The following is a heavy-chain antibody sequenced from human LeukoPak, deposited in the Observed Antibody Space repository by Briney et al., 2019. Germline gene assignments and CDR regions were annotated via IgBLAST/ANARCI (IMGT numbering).Heavy chain of an antibody. CDR3: ASCSPYSSGCKLDY. CDR1: GGSISSGGYS. D-gene: IGHD6-19*01. Sequence: PSQTLSLTCAVSGGSISSGGYSWSWIRQPPGKGLEWIGYIYFSGSTYYNPSLKSRVTISVDTSKNQFSLKLSSVTAADTAVYYCASCSPYSSGCKLDYWGQGTLVTVSS. J-gene: IGHJ4*02. V-gene: IGHV4-30-4*07. CDR2: IYFSGST.